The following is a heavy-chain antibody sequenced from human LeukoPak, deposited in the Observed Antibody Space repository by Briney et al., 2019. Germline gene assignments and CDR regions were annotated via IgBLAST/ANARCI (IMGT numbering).Heavy chain of an antibody. V-gene: IGHV3-23*01. CDR2: ISSSGSTI. J-gene: IGHJ6*03. D-gene: IGHD6-13*01. CDR3: GGSSWYYYYYMDV. CDR1: GFTFSSYG. Sequence: GGSSRLSCAASGFTFSSYGMSWVRQAPGKGLEWVSYISSSGSTIYYADSVKGRFTISRDNSKNTLYLQMNSLRAEDTAVYYCGGSSWYYYYYMDVWGKGTTVTISS.